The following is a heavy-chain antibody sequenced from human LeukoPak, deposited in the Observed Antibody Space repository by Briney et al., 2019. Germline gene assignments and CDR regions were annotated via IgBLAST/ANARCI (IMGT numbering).Heavy chain of an antibody. CDR2: IYYTGNT. CDR3: ARLSGYDWESSFDY. Sequence: DPSETLSLTCSVSGDSIIGYYWGWIRQPPGKGLEWIGNIYYTGNTYYNSSLKSRVTISVDTSKNQFSLKVSSVTAADTAVYYCARLSGYDWESSFDYWGQGTLVTVSS. V-gene: IGHV4-39*07. J-gene: IGHJ4*02. D-gene: IGHD5-12*01. CDR1: GDSIIGYY.